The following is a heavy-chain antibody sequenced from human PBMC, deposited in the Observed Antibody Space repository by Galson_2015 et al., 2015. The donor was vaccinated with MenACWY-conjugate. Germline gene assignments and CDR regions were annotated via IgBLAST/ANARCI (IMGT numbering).Heavy chain of an antibody. J-gene: IGHJ4*02. CDR2: FYWDDGV. CDR3: AHGGYDFGHFDY. V-gene: IGHV2-5*02. D-gene: IGHD5-12*01. CDR1: GFSLTSTGEG. Sequence: PALVKPTQTLTLPCTFSGFSLTSTGEGVGWIRQPPGKALEWLAFFYWDDGVRYSPSLKSRLTITKDTSRNQVVLTLANMDHVDTGTYFCAHGGYDFGHFDYWGQGSLVTVSS.